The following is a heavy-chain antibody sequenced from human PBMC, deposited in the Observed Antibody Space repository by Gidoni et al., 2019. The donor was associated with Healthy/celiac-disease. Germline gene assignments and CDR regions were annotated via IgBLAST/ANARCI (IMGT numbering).Heavy chain of an antibody. CDR1: GGSFSGYY. Sequence: QVQLQQWGAGLLKPSETLSLTCAVYGGSFSGYYWSWIRQPPGKGLEWIGEINHSGSTNYNPSLKSRVTISVDTSKNQFSLKLSSVTAADTAVYYCARGASQIIVSVLRHQGRTYYFDYWGQGTLVTVSS. V-gene: IGHV4-34*01. D-gene: IGHD2-21*01. CDR3: ARGASQIIVSVLRHQGRTYYFDY. J-gene: IGHJ4*02. CDR2: INHSGST.